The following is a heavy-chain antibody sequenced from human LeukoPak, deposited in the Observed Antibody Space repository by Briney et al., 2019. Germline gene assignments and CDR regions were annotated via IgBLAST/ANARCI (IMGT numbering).Heavy chain of an antibody. Sequence: SVKVSCKASGSTFSSYAISWVRQAPGQGLGWMGGFILIFGTGNYAQKFQGRVTFTAHEATSTAYMELSSLRYEDTAVYYCARDKSYYDSSGYSAFDIWGQGTMVTVSS. V-gene: IGHV1-69*13. CDR3: ARDKSYYDSSGYSAFDI. D-gene: IGHD3-22*01. J-gene: IGHJ3*02. CDR2: FILIFGTG. CDR1: GSTFSSYA.